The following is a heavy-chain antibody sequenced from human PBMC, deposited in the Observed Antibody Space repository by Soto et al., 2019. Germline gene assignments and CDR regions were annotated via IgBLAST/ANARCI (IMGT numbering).Heavy chain of an antibody. J-gene: IGHJ5*02. CDR1: GGAFSGYY. Sequence: SETLSLTCAVYGGAFSGYYWSWIRQPPGKGLEWIGEINHSGSTNYNPSLKSRVTISVDTSKNQFSLKLSSVTAADTAVYYCARNDWFDPWGQGTLVTVSS. V-gene: IGHV4-34*01. CDR2: INHSGST. CDR3: ARNDWFDP.